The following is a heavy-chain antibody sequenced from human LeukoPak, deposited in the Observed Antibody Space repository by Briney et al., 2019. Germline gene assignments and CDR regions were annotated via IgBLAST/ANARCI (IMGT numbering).Heavy chain of an antibody. CDR2: INPSGTNT. CDR3: AREESGGYFDY. D-gene: IGHD2-8*02. Sequence: ASVKVSCKASGYTFTSYYMHWVRQAPGQGLEWMGLINPSGTNTNYAQRFRGRVTMTRDTSTSAVYMDLSSLRSEDTAMYFCAREESGGYFDYWGQGTLVTVSS. V-gene: IGHV1-46*01. CDR1: GYTFTSYY. J-gene: IGHJ4*02.